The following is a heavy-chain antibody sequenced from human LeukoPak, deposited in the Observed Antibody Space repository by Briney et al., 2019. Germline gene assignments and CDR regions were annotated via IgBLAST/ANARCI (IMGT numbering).Heavy chain of an antibody. J-gene: IGHJ4*02. D-gene: IGHD4-17*01. V-gene: IGHV3-23*01. Sequence: GGSLRLSCAPSGFPFSSYPMSRVRQAPGKGLDRVSGISNNGDSTYYADSVKGRFTISRDNSKNTLYLQLNSLRAEDTAVYYCAKGFAYGDYVADFDYWGQGTLVTVSS. CDR3: AKGFAYGDYVADFDY. CDR1: GFPFSSYP. CDR2: ISNNGDST.